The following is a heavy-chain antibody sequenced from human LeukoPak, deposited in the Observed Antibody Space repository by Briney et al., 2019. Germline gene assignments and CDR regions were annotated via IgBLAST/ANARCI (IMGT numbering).Heavy chain of an antibody. CDR3: ARFEGSSSADY. CDR2: ISAYNGNT. J-gene: IGHJ4*02. CDR1: ADNFSSYL. Sequence: ASVKVSCKSSADNFSSYLITWVRQAPGQGLEWMGWISAYNGNTNYAQKLQGRVTMTTDTSTSTAYMELRSLRSDDTAVHYCARFEGSSSADYWGQGTLVTVSS. V-gene: IGHV1-18*01. D-gene: IGHD6-6*01.